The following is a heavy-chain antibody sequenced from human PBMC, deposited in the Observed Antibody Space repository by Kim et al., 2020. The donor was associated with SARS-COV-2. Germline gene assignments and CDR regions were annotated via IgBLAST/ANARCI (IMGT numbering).Heavy chain of an antibody. CDR2: ISGSGGST. V-gene: IGHV3-23*01. CDR1: GFTFSSYA. CDR3: AKIGILFRYYDSTGYSDY. Sequence: GGSLRLSCAASGFTFSSYAMSWVRQAPGKGLEWVSAISGSGGSTYYADSVKGRFTISRDNSKNTLYLQMNSLRAEDTAVYYCAKIGILFRYYDSTGYSDYWGQGTLVTVSS. D-gene: IGHD3-22*01. J-gene: IGHJ4*02.